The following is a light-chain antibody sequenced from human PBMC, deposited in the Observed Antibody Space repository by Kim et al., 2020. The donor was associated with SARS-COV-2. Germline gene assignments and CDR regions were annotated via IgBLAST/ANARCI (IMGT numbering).Light chain of an antibody. CDR3: QQYGNSPHT. Sequence: PGERATLSCRASQSVSSSYLAWYQQKPGQAPRLLIYGASSRATGVPDRFSDSGSGTDFTLTITRLEPEDFAVYYCQQYGNSPHTFGQGTKVDIK. CDR2: GAS. J-gene: IGKJ1*01. V-gene: IGKV3-20*01. CDR1: QSVSSSY.